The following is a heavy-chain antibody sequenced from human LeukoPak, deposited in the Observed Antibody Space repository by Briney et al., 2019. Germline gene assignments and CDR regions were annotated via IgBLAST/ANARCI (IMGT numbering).Heavy chain of an antibody. J-gene: IGHJ6*01. D-gene: IGHD2-21*01. V-gene: IGHV1-69*13. Sequence: GASVKVSCKASGGTFSSYAISWVRQAPGQGLEWMRGIIPPFDTSNYAQNFQGRVTITADESTSTAYMELSSLRSEDTAVYYCARVLRWSPYGMDVWGQGTTVTVSS. CDR1: GGTFSSYA. CDR3: ARVLRWSPYGMDV. CDR2: IIPPFDTS.